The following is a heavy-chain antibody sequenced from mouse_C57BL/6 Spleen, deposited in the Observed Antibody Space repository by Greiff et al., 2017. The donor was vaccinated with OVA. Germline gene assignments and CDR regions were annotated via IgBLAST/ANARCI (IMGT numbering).Heavy chain of an antibody. Sequence: EVHLVESGEGLVKPGGSLKLSCAASGFTFSSYAMSWVRQTPEKRLEWVAYISSGGDYIYYADTVKGRFTISRDNARNTLYLQMSSLKSEDTAMYYCTREGGYGNYRYFDVWGTGTTVTVSS. V-gene: IGHV5-9-1*02. D-gene: IGHD2-1*01. J-gene: IGHJ1*03. CDR2: ISSGGDYI. CDR3: TREGGYGNYRYFDV. CDR1: GFTFSSYA.